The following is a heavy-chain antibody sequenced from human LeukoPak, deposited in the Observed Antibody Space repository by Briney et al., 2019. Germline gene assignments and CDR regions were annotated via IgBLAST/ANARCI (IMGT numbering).Heavy chain of an antibody. Sequence: SETLSLTCAVYGESFSGYYWSWIRQPRGKGLEWIGEINHSGSTNYNPSLKSRVTISVDTSKNQFSLKLSSVTAADTAVYYCARGPVVPAVTTVDYWGQGTLVTVSS. V-gene: IGHV4-34*01. CDR1: GESFSGYY. J-gene: IGHJ4*02. D-gene: IGHD2-2*01. CDR3: ARGPVVPAVTTVDY. CDR2: INHSGST.